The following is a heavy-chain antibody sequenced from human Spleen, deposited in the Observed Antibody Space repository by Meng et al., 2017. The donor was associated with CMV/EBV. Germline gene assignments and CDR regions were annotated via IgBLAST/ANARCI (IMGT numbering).Heavy chain of an antibody. CDR2: ISWNSGSI. Sequence: GGSLRLSCAASAFTFDDYAMHWVRQAPGKGLEWVSGISWNSGSIGYADSVKGRFTISRDNAKNSLYLQMNSLRPEDTALYYCARDTNRGSYLRYYHGMDVWGQGTTVTVSS. J-gene: IGHJ6*02. D-gene: IGHD1-26*01. V-gene: IGHV3-9*01. CDR1: AFTFDDYA. CDR3: ARDTNRGSYLRYYHGMDV.